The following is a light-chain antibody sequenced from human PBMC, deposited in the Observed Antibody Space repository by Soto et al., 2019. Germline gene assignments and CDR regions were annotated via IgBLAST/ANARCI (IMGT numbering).Light chain of an antibody. CDR2: GES. CDR1: QSVSSN. V-gene: IGKV3-15*01. CDR3: QQYNNWPPLT. J-gene: IGKJ4*01. Sequence: EIVMTQSPATLSVSPGERVTLSCRASQSVSSNLAWYQQKPGQAPRLLISGESTRATGIPARFSGSGSGTDFTLTISSLQSEDFVVYYGQQYNNWPPLTFGGGTKVEIK.